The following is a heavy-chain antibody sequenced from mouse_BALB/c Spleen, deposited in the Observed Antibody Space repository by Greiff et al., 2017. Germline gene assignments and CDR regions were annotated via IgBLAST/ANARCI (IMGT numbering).Heavy chain of an antibody. CDR2: ISNGGGST. V-gene: IGHV5-12-2*01. CDR3: ARQVYYAMDY. Sequence: EVKLVESGGGLVQPGGSLKLSCAASGFTFSSYTMSWVRQTPEKRLEWVAYISNGGGSTYYPDTVKGRFTISRDNAKNTLYLQMSSLKSEDTAMYYCARQVYYAMDYWGQGTSVTVSS. CDR1: GFTFSSYT. J-gene: IGHJ4*01.